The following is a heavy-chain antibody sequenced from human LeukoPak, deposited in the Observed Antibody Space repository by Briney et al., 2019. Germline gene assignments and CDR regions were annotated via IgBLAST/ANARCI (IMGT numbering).Heavy chain of an antibody. CDR1: GYTFTSYY. CDR3: ARDRLQFGEDPPKYYYYYYMDV. CDR2: INPSGGST. V-gene: IGHV1-46*01. Sequence: GASVKVSCKASGYTFTSYYMHWVRQAPGQGLEWMGIINPSGGSTSYAQKFQGRVTMTRDTSTSTVYMELSSLRSEDTAVYYCARDRLQFGEDPPKYYYYYYMDVWGKGTTVTISS. J-gene: IGHJ6*03. D-gene: IGHD3-10*01.